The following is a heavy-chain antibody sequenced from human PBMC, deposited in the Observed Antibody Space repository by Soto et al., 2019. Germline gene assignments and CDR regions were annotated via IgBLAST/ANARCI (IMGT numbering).Heavy chain of an antibody. J-gene: IGHJ1*01. CDR2: VKDGGST. CDR1: GGSVTGYY. D-gene: IGHD5-12*01. V-gene: IGHV4-34*01. Sequence: QVPLQQWGAGLLKPSETLSLTCTVNGGSVTGYYWSWIRQPPGKGLEWIGEVKDGGSTNYSPSLLCRDSISPAASKNHFSRRRDAVTASERAVYFCARDQEGIVATHWDQGGLGTVSS. CDR3: ARDQEGIVATH.